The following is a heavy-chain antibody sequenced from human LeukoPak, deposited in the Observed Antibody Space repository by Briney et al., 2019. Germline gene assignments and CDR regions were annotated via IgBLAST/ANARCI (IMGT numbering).Heavy chain of an antibody. CDR2: ITAYNGQA. Sequence: ASVTVSCKTSGFDFLTHRISWVRQAPGQGLEWMGWITAYNGQAYYSPKIQGRVTMTTDTPTTTAYMELRSLRSDDTAIYHCARWERRRVGDPFDIGAKGQRSSSLQ. CDR3: ARWERRRVGDPFD. V-gene: IGHV1-18*04. J-gene: IGHJ3*02. D-gene: IGHD1-1*01. CDR1: GFDFLTHR.